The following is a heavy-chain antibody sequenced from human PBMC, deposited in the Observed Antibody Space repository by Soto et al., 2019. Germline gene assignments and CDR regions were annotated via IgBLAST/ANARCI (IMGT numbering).Heavy chain of an antibody. Sequence: ASVKVSCKASGYTFTGYYMHWVRQAPGQGLEWMGWINPKSGGTNYAQKFQGWVTMTRDTSISTAYMELSRLRSDDTAVYYCARGPLVVLNYFESWGQGTLVTVSS. CDR3: ARGPLVVLNYFES. CDR1: GYTFTGYY. CDR2: INPKSGGT. J-gene: IGHJ4*02. V-gene: IGHV1-2*04.